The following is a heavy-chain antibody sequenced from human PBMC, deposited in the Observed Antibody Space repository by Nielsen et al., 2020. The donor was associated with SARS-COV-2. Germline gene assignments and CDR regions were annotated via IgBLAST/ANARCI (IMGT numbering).Heavy chain of an antibody. CDR3: ARTEWIQLWSVYYYYYGMDV. J-gene: IGHJ6*02. V-gene: IGHV1-46*01. D-gene: IGHD5-18*01. CDR2: INPSGGST. Sequence: WVRQAPGQGLEWMGIINPSGGSTSYAQKFQGRVTMTRDTSTSTAYMELRSLRSDDTAVYYCARTEWIQLWSVYYYYYGMDVWGQGTTVTVSS.